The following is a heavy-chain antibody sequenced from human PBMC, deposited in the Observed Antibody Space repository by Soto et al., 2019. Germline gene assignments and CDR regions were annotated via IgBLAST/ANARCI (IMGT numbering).Heavy chain of an antibody. V-gene: IGHV3-23*01. Sequence: EVQLLESGGGLVQPGGSLSLSCVASGFPFSSYAMSWFRQAPGKGLEWVSAISGSGGSTYYADSVKGRFTISRDNSKNTLHLQMNSLRAEDTAVYYCAKRTGDLYYFDYWGQGTLVTVSS. CDR2: ISGSGGST. D-gene: IGHD7-27*01. CDR3: AKRTGDLYYFDY. CDR1: GFPFSSYA. J-gene: IGHJ4*02.